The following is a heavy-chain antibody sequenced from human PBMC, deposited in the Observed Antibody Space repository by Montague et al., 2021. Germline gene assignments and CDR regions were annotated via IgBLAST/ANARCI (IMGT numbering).Heavy chain of an antibody. Sequence: SLRLSCAASGFNFGFYWMHWVRQAPGKGLVWVSHIDTDGRSTTYADSVAGRFTISRDNAKNTLFLQMNSLRAEDTAVYYCLRDLNYGSGSSYGYFDYWGQGALVTVSP. D-gene: IGHD3-10*01. J-gene: IGHJ4*02. V-gene: IGHV3-74*03. CDR3: LRDLNYGSGSSYGYFDY. CDR1: GFNFGFYW. CDR2: IDTDGRST.